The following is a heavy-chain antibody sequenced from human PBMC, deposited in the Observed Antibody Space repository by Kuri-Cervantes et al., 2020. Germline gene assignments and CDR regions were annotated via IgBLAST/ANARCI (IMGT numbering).Heavy chain of an antibody. D-gene: IGHD3-10*01. V-gene: IGHV1-2*02. J-gene: IGHJ6*03. CDR3: ASALGGYFIGLYYYYMDV. CDR2: INPKDGDT. CDR1: GYTFTGYY. Sequence: ASVKVSCKASGYTFTGYYIHWVRQAPGHGLEWMGWINPKDGDTNYVQKFKGRVTMTRDTSTSTAYMELRSMRSDDTAVYYCASALGGYFIGLYYYYMDVWGKGTTVTVSS.